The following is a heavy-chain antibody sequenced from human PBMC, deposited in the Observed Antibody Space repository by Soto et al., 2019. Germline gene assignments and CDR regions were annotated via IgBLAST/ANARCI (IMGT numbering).Heavy chain of an antibody. D-gene: IGHD6-19*01. CDR1: GYSFTTYW. J-gene: IGHJ6*02. CDR2: MFPGDSDT. CDR3: ARVPASSLGTMDV. Sequence: PGESLKISCKGSGYSFTTYWIGWVRQLPGQGLEWMGVMFPGDSDTRYSPSFQGQVTMSADPSTNTAYLEWSSLKAADSAMYYCARVPASSLGTMDVWGQGTKVTVSS. V-gene: IGHV5-51*01.